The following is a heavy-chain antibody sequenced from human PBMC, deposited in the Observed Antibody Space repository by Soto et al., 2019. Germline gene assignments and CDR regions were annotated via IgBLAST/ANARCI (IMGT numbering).Heavy chain of an antibody. CDR1: GHSVSINGAG. J-gene: IGHJ4*01. CDR3: ARGEQYSGRIFDY. D-gene: IGHD1-26*01. Sequence: QVQLQQSGPVLVKPSQTLSLTCAITGHSVSINGAGWSWVRQSPSRGLEWLGRTYYRSKWFYEYAVSVRGRITINPDTSKNQYSLQLTSVTHEDTAVYFCARGEQYSGRIFDYWGQGTLVTVSS. V-gene: IGHV6-1*01. CDR2: TYYRSKWFY.